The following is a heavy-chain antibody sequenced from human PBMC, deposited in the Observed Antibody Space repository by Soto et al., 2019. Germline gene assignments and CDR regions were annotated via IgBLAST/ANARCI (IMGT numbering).Heavy chain of an antibody. V-gene: IGHV3-30-3*01. CDR2: MSSDGNSQ. D-gene: IGHD5-18*01. CDR1: GFTLTTYA. J-gene: IGHJ4*02. CDR3: ARAFQRDTFDY. Sequence: QVQLVDSGGGVVQPGRSLRLSCVASGFTLTTYALHWLRQAPGKGPEWVAVMSSDGNSQYYADSVKGRFTISRDNSKNTLYLQMNSLRAVDTAVYFWARAFQRDTFDYWGQGTLVTVSS.